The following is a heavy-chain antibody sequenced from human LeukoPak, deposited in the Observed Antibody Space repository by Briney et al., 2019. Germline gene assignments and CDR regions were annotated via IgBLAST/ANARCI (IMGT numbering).Heavy chain of an antibody. Sequence: SETLSLTCTVSGGSISSGSYYWSWIRQPAGKGLEWIGRIYTSGSTNYNPSLKSRVTISVDTSKNQFSLKLSSVTAADTAVYYCARVNYYGSGSYYSSFDYWGQGTLVTVSS. D-gene: IGHD3-10*01. CDR2: IYTSGST. J-gene: IGHJ4*02. CDR3: ARVNYYGSGSYYSSFDY. CDR1: GGSISSGSYY. V-gene: IGHV4-61*02.